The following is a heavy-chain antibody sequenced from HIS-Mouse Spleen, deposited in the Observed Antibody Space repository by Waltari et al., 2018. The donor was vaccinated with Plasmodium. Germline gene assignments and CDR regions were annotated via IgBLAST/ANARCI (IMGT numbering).Heavy chain of an antibody. Sequence: QLQLQESGPGLVKPSETLSLTCTVSGGSLSSRSYYWGWIRQPPGKGLEWIGSIYYSGSTYYNPSLKSRVTISVDTSKNQFSLKLSSVTAADTAVYYCWTAARGAFDIWGQGTMVTVSS. CDR1: GGSLSSRSYY. CDR3: WTAARGAFDI. J-gene: IGHJ3*02. V-gene: IGHV4-39*07. CDR2: IYYSGST.